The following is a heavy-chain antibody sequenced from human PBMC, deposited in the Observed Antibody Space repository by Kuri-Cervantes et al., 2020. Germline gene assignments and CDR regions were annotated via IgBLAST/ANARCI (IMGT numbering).Heavy chain of an antibody. CDR1: GDSISRSSYH. CDR3: ARATYYQLLTNETFDY. D-gene: IGHD2-2*01. V-gene: IGHV4-39*01. Sequence: GSLRLSCIASGDSISRSSYHWAWIRQPPGKGLEWIGNVYYSGSTYYNPSLKSRVTISIDTSKNQFSLKLSSVTAADTAVYYCARATYYQLLTNETFDYWGQGTLVTVSS. J-gene: IGHJ4*02. CDR2: VYYSGST.